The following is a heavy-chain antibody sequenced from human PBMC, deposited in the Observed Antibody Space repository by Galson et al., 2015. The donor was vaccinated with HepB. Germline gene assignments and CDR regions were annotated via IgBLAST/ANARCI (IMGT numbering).Heavy chain of an antibody. CDR1: GFPFNNAW. CDR2: IKSQTDGETT. D-gene: IGHD2-8*02. Sequence: SLTLSCAASGFPFNNAWMTWVRQAPGMGLEWVGRIKSQTDGETTDYAEPVKGRFTISRDDSKNRLYLQRKSLKTEDTAVYYCTTDVYYSTYWSWLDPWGQGTLVTVSS. V-gene: IGHV3-15*01. J-gene: IGHJ5*02. CDR3: TTDVYYSTYWSWLDP.